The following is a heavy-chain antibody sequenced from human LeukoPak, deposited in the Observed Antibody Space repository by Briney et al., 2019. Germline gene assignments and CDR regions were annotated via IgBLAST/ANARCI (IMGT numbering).Heavy chain of an antibody. V-gene: IGHV4-34*01. D-gene: IGHD6-19*01. CDR3: RAVAGFFDY. CDR1: DGSFSGYY. J-gene: IGHJ4*02. CDR2: INHSGST. Sequence: PSETLSLTCAVYDGSFSGYYWSWIRQPPGKGLEWIGEINHSGSTNYNPSLKSRVSISTDTSKSQFSLKVTSVTAADTAVYYCRAVAGFFDYWGQGTLVTVSS.